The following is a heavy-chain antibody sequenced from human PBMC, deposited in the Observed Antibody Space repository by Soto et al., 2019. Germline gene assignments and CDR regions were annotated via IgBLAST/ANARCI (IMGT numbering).Heavy chain of an antibody. J-gene: IGHJ5*02. CDR3: AKDPSTGHADL. Sequence: GGSLRLSCTALTGYAMSWVRRGPGKGLEWITTISPTGNTHYADSVEGRFTISRDDSKNTFYLQMNNLRADDTGVYYCAKDPSTGHADLWGQGTLVTVSS. D-gene: IGHD3-9*01. CDR2: ISPTGNT. CDR1: TGYA. V-gene: IGHV3-23*01.